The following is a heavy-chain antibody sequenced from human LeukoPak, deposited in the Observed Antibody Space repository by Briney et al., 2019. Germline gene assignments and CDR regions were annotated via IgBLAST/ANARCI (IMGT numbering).Heavy chain of an antibody. V-gene: IGHV6-1*01. J-gene: IGHJ4*02. D-gene: IGHD5-18*01. CDR2: TYCRSKWYT. Sequence: SQTLSPTCAISGDSVSSNSATWHWIRQSPSRGLEWLGRTYCRSKWYTDYALSVKSRITITPDTSKNHFSLQLNSVTPDDTAVYYCARIRAYTYGLDYWGQGALVTVSS. CDR3: ARIRAYTYGLDY. CDR1: GDSVSSNSAT.